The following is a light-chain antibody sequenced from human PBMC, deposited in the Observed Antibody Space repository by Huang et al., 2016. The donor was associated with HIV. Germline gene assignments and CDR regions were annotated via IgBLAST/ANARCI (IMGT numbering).Light chain of an antibody. CDR1: QTVSSY. Sequence: EIVLTQSPATLSLSPGERATLSCRASQTVSSYLAWYQQKPGQAPRILIYDASNRATGIPARFSSSGSRTDFTLTISSLQPEDFAVYYCQLRRPWTWDTFGGGTKVEIK. V-gene: IGKV3-11*01. J-gene: IGKJ4*01. CDR2: DAS. CDR3: QLRRPWTWDT.